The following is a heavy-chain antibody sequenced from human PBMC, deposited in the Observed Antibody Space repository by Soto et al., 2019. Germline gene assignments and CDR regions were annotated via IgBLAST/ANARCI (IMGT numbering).Heavy chain of an antibody. D-gene: IGHD1-1*01. CDR2: INTDGSGT. J-gene: IGHJ6*03. Sequence: GGSLRLCCAASGFTISSYWMHWVRQAPGKGLVWVSHINTDGSGTRYADSVKGRFTISRDNAKNTLYLQMNSLRAEDTAVYYCAGGLERFMDVWGKGTTVTVSS. CDR1: GFTISSYW. CDR3: AGGLERFMDV. V-gene: IGHV3-74*01.